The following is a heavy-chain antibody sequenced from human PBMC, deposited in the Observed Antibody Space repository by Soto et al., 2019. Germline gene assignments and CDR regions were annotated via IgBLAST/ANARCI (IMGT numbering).Heavy chain of an antibody. J-gene: IGHJ4*02. D-gene: IGHD5-12*01. Sequence: EXSVKVSCKASGYTLTTYGITWVRQAPGQGLEWMGWISAYNGNTNYARKLQGRVTMTTDTSTSTAYMELRSLRSDDTAVYYCARYRGNYPDYWGQGTLVTVSS. CDR2: ISAYNGNT. CDR3: ARYRGNYPDY. V-gene: IGHV1-18*04. CDR1: GYTLTTYG.